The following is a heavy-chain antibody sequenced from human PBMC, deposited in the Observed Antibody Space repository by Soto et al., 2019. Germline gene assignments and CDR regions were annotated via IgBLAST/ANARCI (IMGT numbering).Heavy chain of an antibody. CDR1: GGTFSSYA. Sequence: SVKVSCKASGGTFSSYAISWVRQAPGQGLEWMGGIIPIFGTANYAQKFQGRVTITADESTSTAYMELSSLRSEDTAVYYCARDIVVVPAAFWFDPWGQGTLVTVSS. J-gene: IGHJ5*02. V-gene: IGHV1-69*13. CDR2: IIPIFGTA. D-gene: IGHD2-2*01. CDR3: ARDIVVVPAAFWFDP.